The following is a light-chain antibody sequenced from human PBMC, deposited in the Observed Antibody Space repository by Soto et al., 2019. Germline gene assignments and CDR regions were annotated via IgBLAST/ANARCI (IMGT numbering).Light chain of an antibody. V-gene: IGLV2-14*01. CDR1: SSDIGFYNY. CDR3: SSYSTSFFYV. CDR2: GVT. Sequence: QSALPQPASVSGSPGQSLTLSCTGTSSDIGFYNYVSWYHQSPGKAPKLLIYGVTNRPSGISYRFSGSTSVSTASLTIFGLRDEDEADYYCSSYSTSFFYVFGTGTKVTVL. J-gene: IGLJ1*01.